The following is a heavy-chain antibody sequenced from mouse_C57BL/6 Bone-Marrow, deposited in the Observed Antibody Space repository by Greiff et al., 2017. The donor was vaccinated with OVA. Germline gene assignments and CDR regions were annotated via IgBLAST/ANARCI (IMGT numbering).Heavy chain of an antibody. V-gene: IGHV1-64*01. D-gene: IGHD1-1*01. CDR3: ERRYYYGSSYGWYFDV. J-gene: IGHJ1*03. Sequence: QVQLKQPGAELVKPGASVKLSCKASGYTFTSYWMHWVKQRPGQGLEWIGMIHPNSGSTNYNEKFKSKATLTVDKSSSTAYMQLSSLTSEDSAVYYCERRYYYGSSYGWYFDVWGTGTTVTVSS. CDR2: IHPNSGST. CDR1: GYTFTSYW.